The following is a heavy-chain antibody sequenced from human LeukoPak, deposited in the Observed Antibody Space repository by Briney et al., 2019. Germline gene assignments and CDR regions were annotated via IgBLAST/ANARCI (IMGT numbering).Heavy chain of an antibody. CDR2: IMPIFGTA. D-gene: IGHD3-22*01. CDR1: GGTFSSYA. CDR3: ARDGESYHNDSNGYVGGH. Sequence: SVKVSCKASGGTFSSYAISWVRQAPGQGLEWMGGIMPIFGTANYAQKFQGRVTITADESTSTAYMELSSLRSEDTAVYYCARDGESYHNDSNGYVGGHWGQGTLVTVAS. J-gene: IGHJ4*02. V-gene: IGHV1-69*13.